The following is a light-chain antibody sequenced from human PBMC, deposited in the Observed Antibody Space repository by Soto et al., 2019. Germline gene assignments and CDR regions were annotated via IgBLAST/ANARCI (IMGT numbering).Light chain of an antibody. Sequence: DIQMTQSPSTLSASVGDRVIITCRDSQSISTWLAWYQQKPGKAPNPLISKASSLESGVPSRFSGSGSGTEFTLTITSLQPDDFATYYCQQYNSYPSTFGQGTKLEIK. V-gene: IGKV1-5*03. CDR2: KAS. CDR3: QQYNSYPST. CDR1: QSISTW. J-gene: IGKJ2*01.